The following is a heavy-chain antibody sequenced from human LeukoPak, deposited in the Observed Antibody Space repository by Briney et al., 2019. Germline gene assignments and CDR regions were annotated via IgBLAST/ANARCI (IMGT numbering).Heavy chain of an antibody. CDR1: GGSISTSNYY. Sequence: SETLSLTCTVSGGSISTSNYYWNWIRQPPGKGLEWIGYIYYSGTTNYNPSLNSRVTISVDTSKNPFSLKLSSVTAADTAVYYCARQGQQWLVLEDWFDPWGQGTLVTVSS. CDR2: IYYSGTT. J-gene: IGHJ5*02. V-gene: IGHV4-61*05. CDR3: ARQGQQWLVLEDWFDP. D-gene: IGHD6-19*01.